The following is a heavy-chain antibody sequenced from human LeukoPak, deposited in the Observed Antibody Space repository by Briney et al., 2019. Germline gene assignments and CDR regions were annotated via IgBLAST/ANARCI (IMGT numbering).Heavy chain of an antibody. D-gene: IGHD3-22*01. CDR3: AKHRFESGGYHSTD. Sequence: GGSLRLSCAASGFTFSSYAMSWVRQAPGKGLAWVATISGGSGSTYCADSVKGRFTISRDNSKNTLYLQMNSLRDEDTAVYYCAKHRFESGGYHSTDWGQGTLVTVSS. V-gene: IGHV3-23*01. CDR1: GFTFSSYA. CDR2: ISGGSGST. J-gene: IGHJ4*02.